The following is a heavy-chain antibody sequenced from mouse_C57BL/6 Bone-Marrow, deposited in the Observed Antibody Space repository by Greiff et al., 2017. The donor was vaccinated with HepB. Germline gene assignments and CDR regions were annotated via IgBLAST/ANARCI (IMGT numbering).Heavy chain of an antibody. V-gene: IGHV1-55*01. CDR2: IYPGSGST. Sequence: QVHVKQSGAELVKPGASVKMSCKASGYTFTSYWITWVKQRPGQGLQWIGDIYPGSGSTNYNEKFKSKATLTVDTSSSTAYMQLSSLTSEDSAVYYCARPPYFDYWGQGTTLTVSS. J-gene: IGHJ2*01. CDR3: ARPPYFDY. CDR1: GYTFTSYW.